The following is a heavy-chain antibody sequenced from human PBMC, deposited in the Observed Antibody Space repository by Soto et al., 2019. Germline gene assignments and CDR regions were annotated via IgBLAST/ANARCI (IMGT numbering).Heavy chain of an antibody. D-gene: IGHD5-18*01. CDR3: ARGNFLRGYSYGYYYGMDV. V-gene: IGHV4-34*01. CDR1: GGSFRGYY. Sequence: PSETLSLSCAVYGGSFRGYYWSWIRQPPGKGREWVGEINHSGSTNYNPSLKSRVTISVDTSKNQFSLKLSSVTAADTAVYYCARGNFLRGYSYGYYYGMDVWGQGTTVPVSS. J-gene: IGHJ6*02. CDR2: INHSGST.